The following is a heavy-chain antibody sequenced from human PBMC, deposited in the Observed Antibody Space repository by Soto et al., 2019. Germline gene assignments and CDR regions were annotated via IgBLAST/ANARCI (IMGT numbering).Heavy chain of an antibody. CDR3: AHRRAGYDFWSGYNWFDP. J-gene: IGHJ5*02. D-gene: IGHD3-3*01. CDR1: GFSLSTSGVG. Sequence: QITLKESGPTLVKPTQTLTLTCTFSGFSLSTSGVGVGWIRQPPGKALEWLALIYWDDDKRYSPSLKSRLTITKDTSKNQVVLTLTNMDPVDTATYYCAHRRAGYDFWSGYNWFDPWGQGTLVTVSS. CDR2: IYWDDDK. V-gene: IGHV2-5*02.